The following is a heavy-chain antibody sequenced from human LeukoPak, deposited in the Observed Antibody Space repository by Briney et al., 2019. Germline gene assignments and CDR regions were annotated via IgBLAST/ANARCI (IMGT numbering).Heavy chain of an antibody. V-gene: IGHV3-23*01. CDR1: GFTFSSYA. Sequence: GGSLRLSCAASGFTFSSYAMSWVRQAPGKGLEWVSIISDSGSSTYYADSVKGRFTISRDNSKNTLYLQMHSLRAEDTAVYYCAKVFVSTWSHFDHWGQGVLVTVSS. CDR3: AKVFVSTWSHFDH. J-gene: IGHJ4*02. CDR2: ISDSGSST.